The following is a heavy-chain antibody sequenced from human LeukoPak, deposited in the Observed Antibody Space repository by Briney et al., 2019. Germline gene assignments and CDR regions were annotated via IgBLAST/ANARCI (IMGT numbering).Heavy chain of an antibody. CDR1: GGSISSGSYY. CDR3: ARNVGSRYHYYYYMDV. V-gene: IGHV4-61*02. J-gene: IGHJ6*03. D-gene: IGHD1-26*01. Sequence: SQTLSLTXTVSGGSISSGSYYWSWIRQPAGNGLEWIGRIYTSGSTNYNPSLKSRVTISVDTSKNQSSLKLSPVTAADTAVYYCARNVGSRYHYYYYMDVWGKGTTVTVSS. CDR2: IYTSGST.